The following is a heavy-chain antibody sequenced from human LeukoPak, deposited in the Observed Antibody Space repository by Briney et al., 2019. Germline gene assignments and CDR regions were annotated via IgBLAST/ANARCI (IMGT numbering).Heavy chain of an antibody. CDR3: ASGSIY. D-gene: IGHD3-10*01. J-gene: IGHJ4*02. Sequence: GGTLRLSCAGSGFTFSTHSMNWVRQAPGKGLEWVSYISSSGSYIYYADSVRGRFTISRDNAKNSLYLQMNSLRAEDTAVYYCASGSIYWGQGTLVTVSS. CDR2: ISSSGSYI. V-gene: IGHV3-21*01. CDR1: GFTFSTHS.